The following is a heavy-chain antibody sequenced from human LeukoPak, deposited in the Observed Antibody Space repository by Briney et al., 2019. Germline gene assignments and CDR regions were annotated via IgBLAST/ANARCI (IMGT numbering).Heavy chain of an antibody. D-gene: IGHD5-12*01. CDR2: ISPSGSST. Sequence: GASVKVSCKASGYTFSSYYMHWVRQAPGQGLEWMGIISPSGSSTSHAQKFQGRVTMTRDTSTATVSMEVSSLRSDDTAVYYCARESRVSGYRYFDYWGQGTLVTVSS. V-gene: IGHV1-46*01. CDR1: GYTFSSYY. J-gene: IGHJ4*02. CDR3: ARESRVSGYRYFDY.